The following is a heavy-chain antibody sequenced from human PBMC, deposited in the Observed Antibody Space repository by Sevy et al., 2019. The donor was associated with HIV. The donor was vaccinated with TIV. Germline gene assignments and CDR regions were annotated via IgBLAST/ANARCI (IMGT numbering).Heavy chain of an antibody. D-gene: IGHD2-2*01. CDR3: ARGHVVVPGAAPYYYYHMDV. J-gene: IGHJ6*03. Sequence: GGSLRLSCAASGFIFSTYSMNWVRQAPGKGLEWVSSVSSSSGYIYYADSVEGRFTISRDNAKNSRYLEMNSLRAEDTAVYFCARGHVVVPGAAPYYYYHMDVWGKGTTVTVSS. CDR2: VSSSSGYI. V-gene: IGHV3-21*01. CDR1: GFIFSTYS.